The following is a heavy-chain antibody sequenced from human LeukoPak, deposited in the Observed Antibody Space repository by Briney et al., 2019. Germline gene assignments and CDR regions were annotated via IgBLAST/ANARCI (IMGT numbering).Heavy chain of an antibody. CDR1: GGSISTYY. D-gene: IGHD3-16*01. V-gene: IGHV4-59*01. Sequence: SETLSLTCTVSGGSISTYYWSWIRQPPGKGLEWIGYIYYSGSTNYNPSLKSRVTISVDTSKNQFSLKLSSVTAADTAVYYCARSARDRGDYADGFDLWGQGTMVTVFS. J-gene: IGHJ3*01. CDR2: IYYSGST. CDR3: ARSARDRGDYADGFDL.